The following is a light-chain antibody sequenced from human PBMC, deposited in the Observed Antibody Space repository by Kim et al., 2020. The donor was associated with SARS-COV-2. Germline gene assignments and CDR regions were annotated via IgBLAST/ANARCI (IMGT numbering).Light chain of an antibody. CDR3: QSRDSSSNVV. V-gene: IGLV3-19*01. J-gene: IGLJ2*01. CDR1: SLRSYY. CDR2: GKN. Sequence: SSELTQDPAVSVALGQTVRISCQGDSLRSYYATWYQQKPGQAPVVVIYGKNNRPSGIADRFSGSSSGNTASLTITGAQAEDEADYYCQSRDSSSNVVFGGGTQLTVL.